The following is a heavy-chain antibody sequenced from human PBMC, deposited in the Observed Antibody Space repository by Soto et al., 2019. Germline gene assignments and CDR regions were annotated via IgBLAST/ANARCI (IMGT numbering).Heavy chain of an antibody. D-gene: IGHD6-13*01. Sequence: PGGSLRLSCAASGFTFSSYSMNWVRQAPGKGLEWVSSISSSSSYIYYADSVKGRFTISRDNAKNSLYLQMNSLRAEDTAVYYCARDRVYSSSWHDAFDIWGQGTMVTVSS. V-gene: IGHV3-21*01. CDR2: ISSSSSYI. CDR1: GFTFSSYS. CDR3: ARDRVYSSSWHDAFDI. J-gene: IGHJ3*02.